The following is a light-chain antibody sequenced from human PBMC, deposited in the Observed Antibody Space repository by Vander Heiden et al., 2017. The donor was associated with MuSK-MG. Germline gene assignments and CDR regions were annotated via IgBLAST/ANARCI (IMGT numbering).Light chain of an antibody. J-gene: IGKJ3*01. CDR3: QKDNSASFT. CDR2: AAS. V-gene: IGKV1-27*01. Sequence: DIQMTQSPSSLSASVGDRVTITCRASQGISNYLAWYQQKPGKVPKLLIYAASTLQSGVPSRFSGSASGTDFTLTISSLQPEDVATYYSQKDNSASFTFGHGTKVDIK. CDR1: QGISNY.